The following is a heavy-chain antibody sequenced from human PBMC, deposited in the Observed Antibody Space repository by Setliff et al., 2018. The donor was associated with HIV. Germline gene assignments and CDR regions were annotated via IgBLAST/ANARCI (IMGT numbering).Heavy chain of an antibody. V-gene: IGHV3-21*01. CDR2: ISSSSSYI. J-gene: IGHJ3*02. D-gene: IGHD3-3*01. CDR3: ARWLTYYNFWSGYYGSGSAFDI. CDR1: GFTFSSYS. Sequence: GGSLRLSCAASGFTFSSYSMNWVRQAPGKGLEWVSSISSSSSYIYYADSVKGRFTISRDNAKNSLYLQMNSLRAEDTAVYYCARWLTYYNFWSGYYGSGSAFDIWGQGTMVTVSS.